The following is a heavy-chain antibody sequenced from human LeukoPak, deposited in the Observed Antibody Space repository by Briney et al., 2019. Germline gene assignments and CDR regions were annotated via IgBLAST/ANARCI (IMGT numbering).Heavy chain of an antibody. J-gene: IGHJ4*02. Sequence: GASVKVSCKASGYTFTGSFMHWVRQAPGQGLEWMGWINSNTGGTKFAQKFQDRVTMTRDTSISTVYMELSSLRSDDTAVYYCARADPVDYWGQGTHITVSS. CDR2: INSNTGGT. CDR1: GYTFTGSF. CDR3: ARADPVDY. V-gene: IGHV1-2*02.